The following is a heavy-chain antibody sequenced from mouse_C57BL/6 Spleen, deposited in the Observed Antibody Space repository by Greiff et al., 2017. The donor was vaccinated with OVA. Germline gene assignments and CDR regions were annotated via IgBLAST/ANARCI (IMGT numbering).Heavy chain of an antibody. CDR1: GYTFTDYE. D-gene: IGHD1-1*01. V-gene: IGHV1-15*01. Sequence: QVQLQQSGAELVRPGASVTLSCKASGYTFTDYEMHWVKQTPVHGLEWIGAIDPETGGTAYNQKFKGKAILTADKSSSTAYIELRSLTSEDSAVYYCTYYYGSSPPYFDVWGTGTTVTVSS. J-gene: IGHJ1*03. CDR3: TYYYGSSPPYFDV. CDR2: IDPETGGT.